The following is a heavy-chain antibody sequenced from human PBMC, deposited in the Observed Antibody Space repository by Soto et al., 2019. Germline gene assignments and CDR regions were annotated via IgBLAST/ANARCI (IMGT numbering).Heavy chain of an antibody. J-gene: IGHJ4*02. CDR2: IYYSGST. CDR1: GGSISSGDYY. D-gene: IGHD3-3*01. Sequence: SETLSLTCTVSGGSISSGDYYWSWIRQPPGKGLEWIGYIYYSGSTYYNPSLKSRVTISVDTSKNQFSLKLSSVTAADPAVYYCARAGIFGVDYWGQGTLVTVSS. CDR3: ARAGIFGVDY. V-gene: IGHV4-30-4*01.